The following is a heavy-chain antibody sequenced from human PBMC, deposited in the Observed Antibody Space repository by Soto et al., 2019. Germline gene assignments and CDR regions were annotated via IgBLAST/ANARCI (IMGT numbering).Heavy chain of an antibody. CDR1: GGTFSSYT. J-gene: IGHJ4*02. D-gene: IGHD5-12*01. Sequence: QVQLVQSGAEVKKPGSSVKVSCKASGGTFSSYTISWVRQAPGQGLEWMGRSIPILGIANYAQKFQGRVKITAVKSTNTAYMELSSLRSEDTAVYYCARGSEYSGYDWWGQGTLVPVS. CDR3: ARGSEYSGYDW. CDR2: SIPILGIA. V-gene: IGHV1-69*02.